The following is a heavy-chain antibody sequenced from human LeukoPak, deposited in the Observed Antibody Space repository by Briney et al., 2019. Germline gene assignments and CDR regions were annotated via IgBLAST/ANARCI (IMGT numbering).Heavy chain of an antibody. CDR1: GGSISSSSYY. CDR2: IYYSGST. V-gene: IGHV4-39*07. J-gene: IGHJ4*02. CDR3: ASPRYFDWFQETTSDY. Sequence: PSETLSLTCTVSGGSISSSSYYWGWIRQPPGKGLEWIGSIYYSGSTYYNPSLKSRVTISVDTSKNQFSLKLSSVTAADTAVYYCASPRYFDWFQETTSDYWGQGTLVTVSS. D-gene: IGHD3-9*01.